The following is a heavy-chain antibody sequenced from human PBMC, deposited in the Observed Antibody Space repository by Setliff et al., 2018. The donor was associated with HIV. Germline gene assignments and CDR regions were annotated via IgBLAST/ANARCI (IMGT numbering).Heavy chain of an antibody. V-gene: IGHV1-18*01. J-gene: IGHJ4*02. CDR3: ARGTYYDY. CDR2: ISSYTGKT. CDR1: GYSFSSHG. Sequence: ASVKVSCKTSGYSFSSHGVSWVRQAPGQGLEWVGWISSYTGKTKYAQNVQGRVTLTTDTSTSIAYMELRSLRSDDTAVYYCARGTYYDYWGQGTLVTVSS.